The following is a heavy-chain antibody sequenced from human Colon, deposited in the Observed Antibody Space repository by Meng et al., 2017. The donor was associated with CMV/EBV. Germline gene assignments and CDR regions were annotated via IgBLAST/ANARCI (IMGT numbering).Heavy chain of an antibody. V-gene: IGHV3-9*01. CDR2: ITWNSDTI. CDR3: AKDTRLCTGGTCYSILDH. Sequence: SLKISCEASGFRFDDFGIHWVRHAPGKGLEWVSSITWNSDTIDYADSVKGRFTVSRDNDNKFLYLHMASLRPEDTALYYCAKDTRLCTGGTCYSILDHWGQGTQVTVSS. J-gene: IGHJ1*01. CDR1: GFRFDDFG. D-gene: IGHD2-15*01.